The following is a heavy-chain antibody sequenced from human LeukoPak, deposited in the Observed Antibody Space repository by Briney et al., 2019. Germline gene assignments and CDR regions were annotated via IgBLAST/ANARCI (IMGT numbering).Heavy chain of an antibody. D-gene: IGHD3-16*01. CDR2: IYHSGST. CDR3: ARLYYDYVWGSYLYFDY. V-gene: IGHV4-38-2*01. Sequence: PSETLSLTYAVSGYSISSGYYWGWIRQPPRKGLAWIGSIYHSGSTFYNPSLKSRVTISIDTSKNQFSLKPRSVTAADTAVYYFARLYYDYVWGSYLYFDYWGQGTLVTVSS. J-gene: IGHJ4*02. CDR1: GYSISSGYY.